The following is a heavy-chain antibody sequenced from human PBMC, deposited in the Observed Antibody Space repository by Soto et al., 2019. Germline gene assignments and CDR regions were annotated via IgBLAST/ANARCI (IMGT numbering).Heavy chain of an antibody. V-gene: IGHV3-11*01. J-gene: IGHJ6*01. CDR3: ARDNRRFWTGYYRRYDCYGMEV. CDR2: TGRSLYPI. Sequence: HVQLVESGGGLVEPGGSLRLSCAASGFSFSDYYVNWIRQAPGKGLEWISYTGRSLYPIYYADSVKGRCSISRDSAKNSVFLQMTRLRVEDTAVSYYARDNRRFWTGYYRRYDCYGMEVWGRGNTVIVSS. D-gene: IGHD3-3*01. CDR1: GFSFSDYY.